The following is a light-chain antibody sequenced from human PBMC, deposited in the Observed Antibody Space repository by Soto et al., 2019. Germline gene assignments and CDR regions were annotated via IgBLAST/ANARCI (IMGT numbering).Light chain of an antibody. V-gene: IGKV3D-20*01. CDR1: QSVSSSY. CDR2: DAS. CDR3: QQYSSYVT. J-gene: IGKJ4*01. Sequence: EIVLTQSPATLSLSPGETATLSCGASQSVSSSYLAWYQQKPGLAPRLLIYDASSRATGIPDRFSGSGSGTDFTLTIYGLQPDDFATYFCQQYSSYVTFGGGTKVEIK.